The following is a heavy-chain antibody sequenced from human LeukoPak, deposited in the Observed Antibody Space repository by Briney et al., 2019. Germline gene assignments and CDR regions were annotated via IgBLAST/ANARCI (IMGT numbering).Heavy chain of an antibody. V-gene: IGHV4-39*01. CDR3: ARIDCSSSSCFYGMDV. Sequence: SETLSLTCTVSGGSINSGSYYWGWIRQPPGRGLEWIASIYYSGRTYYNPSLKSRVTISVDTSKYQFSLKLSSVTAADTAVYYCARIDCSSSSCFYGMDVWGQGTTVTVSS. J-gene: IGHJ6*02. CDR1: GGSINSGSYY. D-gene: IGHD2-2*01. CDR2: IYYSGRT.